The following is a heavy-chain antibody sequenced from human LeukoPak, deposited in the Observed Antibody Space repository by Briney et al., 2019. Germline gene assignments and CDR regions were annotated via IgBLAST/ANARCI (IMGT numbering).Heavy chain of an antibody. J-gene: IGHJ4*02. CDR1: GGSISSYY. D-gene: IGHD2-8*01. Sequence: SETLSLTCTVSGGSISSYYWSWIRQPAGKGLEWIGRIYTSGSTNYNHSLKSRVTMSVDTSKNQFSLKLSSVTAADTAVYYCARLSNLYCTNGVCSDYWGQGTLVTVSS. CDR3: ARLSNLYCTNGVCSDY. CDR2: IYTSGST. V-gene: IGHV4-4*07.